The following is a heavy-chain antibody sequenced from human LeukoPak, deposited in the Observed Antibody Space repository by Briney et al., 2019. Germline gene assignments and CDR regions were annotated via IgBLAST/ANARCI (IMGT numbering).Heavy chain of an antibody. Sequence: GGSLRLSCAASGLTFSSYAMSWVRQAPGKGLEWVSAISGSGGSTYYADSVKGRFTISRDNSKDTLYLQMNSLRAEDTAVYYCAKQSVVVAATELDGWGQGTLVTVSS. J-gene: IGHJ4*02. V-gene: IGHV3-23*01. CDR2: ISGSGGST. D-gene: IGHD2-15*01. CDR1: GLTFSSYA. CDR3: AKQSVVVAATELDG.